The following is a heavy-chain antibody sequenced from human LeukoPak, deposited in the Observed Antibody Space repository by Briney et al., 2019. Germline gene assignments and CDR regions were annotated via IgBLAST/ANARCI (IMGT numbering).Heavy chain of an antibody. CDR3: ARDSVPVKKAVADRPSHFDY. CDR1: GGSFSTYA. CDR2: IVPIFGIP. Sequence: SVKVSCKASGGSFSTYAINWVRQAPGQGLEWMGRIVPIFGIPNYAQKFQGRVTIIADKSTSTAYMELSSLRSGDTAVYYCARDSVPVKKAVADRPSHFDYWGQGTLVTVSS. D-gene: IGHD6-19*01. J-gene: IGHJ4*02. V-gene: IGHV1-69*04.